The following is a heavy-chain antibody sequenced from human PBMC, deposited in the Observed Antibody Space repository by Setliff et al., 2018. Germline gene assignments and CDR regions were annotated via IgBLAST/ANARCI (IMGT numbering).Heavy chain of an antibody. CDR2: ISHSGST. V-gene: IGHV4-38-2*02. CDR1: GYSISSGHC. J-gene: IGHJ4*02. CDR3: AGGRRYDYGWDFDY. D-gene: IGHD4-17*01. Sequence: TSETLSLTCTVSGYSISSGHCWGWIRQPPGKGLEWIGSISHSGSTYYNPSLRSRVTISLDTSKNQFSPKLTSVTAADTAVYYCAGGRRYDYGWDFDYWGQGTLVTVSS.